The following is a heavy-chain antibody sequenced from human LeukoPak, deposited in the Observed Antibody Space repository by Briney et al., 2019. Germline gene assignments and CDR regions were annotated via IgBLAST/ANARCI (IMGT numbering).Heavy chain of an antibody. J-gene: IGHJ5*02. Sequence: GGSLRLSCAASGFTFSTYAMNWVRQAPGKGLEWVAVISDDGRHNYYADSVKGRFTISRDNSKNTLYLQMNSLTAEDTGVYYCANRVAQHDSWGQGTLVTVSS. D-gene: IGHD3-16*01. CDR1: GFTFSTYA. V-gene: IGHV3-30*04. CDR3: ANRVAQHDS. CDR2: ISDDGRHN.